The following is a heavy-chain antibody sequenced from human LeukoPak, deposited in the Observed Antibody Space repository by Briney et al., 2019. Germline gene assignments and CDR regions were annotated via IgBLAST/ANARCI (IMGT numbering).Heavy chain of an antibody. D-gene: IGHD6-19*01. CDR1: GGSISSYY. V-gene: IGHV4-59*08. CDR3: ARRNAPGGWSFDY. Sequence: KPSETLSLTCTVSGGSISSYYWSWIRQPPGKGLEWIGYIYYSGSTNYNPSLKSRVTISVDTSKNQFSLKLSSVTAADTAVYYCARRNAPGGWSFDYWGQGTLVTVSS. CDR2: IYYSGST. J-gene: IGHJ4*02.